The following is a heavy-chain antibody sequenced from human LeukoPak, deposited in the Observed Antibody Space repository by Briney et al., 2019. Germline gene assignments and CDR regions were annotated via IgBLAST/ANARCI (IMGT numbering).Heavy chain of an antibody. V-gene: IGHV4-38-2*02. Sequence: SETLSLTCTVSGHSIINSYYWGWIRQPPGKGLEWIGSIYHSGSTYYNPSLRSRVTISVDTSKNQFSLKLNSVTAADTAVYYCARAVDSSGFSSFQYWSQGTLVTVSS. CDR2: IYHSGST. J-gene: IGHJ1*01. CDR1: GHSIINSYY. D-gene: IGHD3-22*01. CDR3: ARAVDSSGFSSFQY.